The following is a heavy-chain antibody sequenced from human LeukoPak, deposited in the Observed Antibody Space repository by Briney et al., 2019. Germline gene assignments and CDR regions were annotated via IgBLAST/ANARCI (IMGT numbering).Heavy chain of an antibody. CDR1: GGSISSYY. V-gene: IGHV4-4*09. Sequence: PSETLSLTCTVSGGSISSYYWSWIRLPPGKGLEWIGYIYTSGSTNYNPSLKSRVTISVDTSKNQFSLKLSSVTAADTAVYYCARQGGYNPYWWFDPWGQGTLVTVSS. CDR2: IYTSGST. CDR3: ARQGGYNPYWWFDP. D-gene: IGHD5-24*01. J-gene: IGHJ5*02.